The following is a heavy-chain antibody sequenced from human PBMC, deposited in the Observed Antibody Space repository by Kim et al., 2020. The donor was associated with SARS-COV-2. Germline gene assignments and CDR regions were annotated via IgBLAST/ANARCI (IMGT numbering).Heavy chain of an antibody. CDR1: GGSISSYY. J-gene: IGHJ6*02. Sequence: SETLSLTCTVSGGSISSYYWSWIRQPPGKGLEWIGYIYYSGSTNYNPSLKSRVTISVDTSKNQFSLKLSSVTAADTAVYYCAREQRYFDWPRNYYYYGMDVWGQGTTVTVSS. CDR3: AREQRYFDWPRNYYYYGMDV. D-gene: IGHD3-9*01. CDR2: IYYSGST. V-gene: IGHV4-59*13.